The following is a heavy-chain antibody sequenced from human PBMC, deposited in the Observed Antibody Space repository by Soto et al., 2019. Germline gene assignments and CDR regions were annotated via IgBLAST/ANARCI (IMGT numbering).Heavy chain of an antibody. V-gene: IGHV1-69*02. Sequence: QVQLVQSGAGVKKPGSSVKVSCKASGGTFSSYTISWVRQAPGQGLEWMGRIIPILGIANYAQKFQGRVTITADKSTSTAYMELSSLRSEDTAVYYCARGYSGYDLDYYYGMDVWGQGTTVTVSS. J-gene: IGHJ6*02. CDR2: IIPILGIA. CDR3: ARGYSGYDLDYYYGMDV. CDR1: GGTFSSYT. D-gene: IGHD5-12*01.